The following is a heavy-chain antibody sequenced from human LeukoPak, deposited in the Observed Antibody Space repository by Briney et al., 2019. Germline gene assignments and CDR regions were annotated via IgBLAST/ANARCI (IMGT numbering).Heavy chain of an antibody. J-gene: IGHJ6*03. D-gene: IGHD4-17*01. V-gene: IGHV1-3*03. CDR1: GYTFTSYA. CDR3: ARGVDYGDYEKTDYYYYYMDV. CDR2: INAGNGNT. Sequence: GASVKVSCKASGYTFTSYAMHWVRQAPGQRLEWMGWINAGNGNTKYSQEFQGRVTITRDTSASTAYMELSSLRSEDMAVYYCARGVDYGDYEKTDYYYYYMDVWGKGTTVTVSS.